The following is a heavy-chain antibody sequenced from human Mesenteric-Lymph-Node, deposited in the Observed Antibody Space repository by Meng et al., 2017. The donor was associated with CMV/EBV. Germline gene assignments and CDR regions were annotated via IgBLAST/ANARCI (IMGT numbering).Heavy chain of an antibody. CDR1: GFTFSLFA. V-gene: IGHV3-30*04. Sequence: GESLKISCAASGFTFSLFAMHWVRPAPGKGLEWVAVISYDGSEKYYTDSVKGRFTISRHNSRNTVYLQMDNRRPEDTALYYCVRSHPAAERGYYYYAPDVWGQGTTVTVSS. J-gene: IGHJ6*02. CDR2: ISYDGSEK. D-gene: IGHD2-2*01. CDR3: VRSHPAAERGYYYYAPDV.